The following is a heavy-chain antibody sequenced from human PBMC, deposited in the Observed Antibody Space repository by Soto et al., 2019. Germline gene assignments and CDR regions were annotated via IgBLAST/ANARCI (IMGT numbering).Heavy chain of an antibody. CDR2: IWYDGSNK. CDR1: GFTFSSYG. CDR3: AATPGGGMVRGVTHHYYYYYMDV. D-gene: IGHD3-10*01. V-gene: IGHV3-33*01. J-gene: IGHJ6*03. Sequence: GGSLRLSCAASGFTFSSYGMHWVRQAPGKGLEWVAVIWYDGSNKYYADSVKGRFTISRDNSKNTLYLQMNSLRAEDTAVYYCAATPGGGMVRGVTHHYYYYYMDVWGKGTTVTVSS.